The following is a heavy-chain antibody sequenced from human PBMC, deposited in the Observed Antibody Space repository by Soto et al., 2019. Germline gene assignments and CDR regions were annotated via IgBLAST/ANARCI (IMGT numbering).Heavy chain of an antibody. CDR1: GYTFTNYG. V-gene: IGHV1-18*01. D-gene: IGHD3-22*01. CDR2: INVYNGNT. J-gene: IGHJ5*02. Sequence: ASVKVSCKASGYTFTNYGISWVRQAPGQGLEWMGWINVYNGNTKYAQKVQGRVTMTTDTSTSTAYMELRSLRSDDTAVYYCTTDLTYYYDSSGYYEEDWFDPWGQGTLVTVSS. CDR3: TTDLTYYYDSSGYYEEDWFDP.